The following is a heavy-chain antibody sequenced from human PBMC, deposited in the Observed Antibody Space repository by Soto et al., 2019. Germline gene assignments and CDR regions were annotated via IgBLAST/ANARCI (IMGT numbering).Heavy chain of an antibody. CDR2: INWKSDI. D-gene: IGHD3-16*01. CDR3: AISQDRGGRTTFIY. V-gene: IGHV3-9*01. J-gene: IGHJ4*02. CDR1: VFTFDDNA. Sequence: SLRLSCAVSVFTFDDNAMHWVRQGPEKGLEWVSGINWKSDIGYEDSVKGRFTISRDNAENSLYLQMNSLRAEDTALYYCAISQDRGGRTTFIYWGQGTQVTVS.